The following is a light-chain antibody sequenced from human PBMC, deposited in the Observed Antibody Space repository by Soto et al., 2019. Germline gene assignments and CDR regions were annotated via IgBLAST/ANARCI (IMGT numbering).Light chain of an antibody. CDR3: QQCTNWPPEYT. Sequence: EIVLTQSPATLALSPGDRATLSCRASQSISSHLAWYQQKTGQAPRLLIYDASNRAPGIPTRFTGSGSGTDFTLAIRSLEPEDFAVYYCQQCTNWPPEYTFGQGTRVEIK. CDR2: DAS. J-gene: IGKJ2*01. CDR1: QSISSH. V-gene: IGKV3-11*01.